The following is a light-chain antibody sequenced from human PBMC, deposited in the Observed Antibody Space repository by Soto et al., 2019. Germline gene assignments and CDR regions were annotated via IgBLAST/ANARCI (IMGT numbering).Light chain of an antibody. Sequence: RLTQSPSSLSASVGDTVTISCRASQDISTYLAWYQQKPGKAPTLLIFGASSLHNGVPPRFAGSVSGSEFTLTINRLQPDDFATYFCQHYTLYSAPFGQGTRV. V-gene: IGKV1-5*01. CDR1: QDISTY. CDR2: GAS. J-gene: IGKJ5*01. CDR3: QHYTLYSAP.